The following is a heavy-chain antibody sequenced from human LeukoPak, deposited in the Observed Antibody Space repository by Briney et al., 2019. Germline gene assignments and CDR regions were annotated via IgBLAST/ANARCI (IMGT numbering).Heavy chain of an antibody. CDR3: AKDQEVTANFDH. J-gene: IGHJ4*01. D-gene: IGHD2-21*02. CDR2: ICGGGGNK. Sequence: GGSLRLSCAASGFTFNNYAMSWVRQAPGKGLEWVSAICGGGGNKFYADSVTGQFTISRDNPEHTLYLQMDSLRADDTAVYYCAKDQEVTANFDHWGHGTLVTVSS. V-gene: IGHV3-23*01. CDR1: GFTFNNYA.